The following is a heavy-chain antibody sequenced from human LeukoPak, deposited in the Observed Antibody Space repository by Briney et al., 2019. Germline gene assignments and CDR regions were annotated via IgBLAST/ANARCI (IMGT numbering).Heavy chain of an antibody. Sequence: SETLSLTCTVSGASISRYYWSRIRQPPGKGLEWIGYIYYSGSTNYNPSLKSRVTISVDTSKNQLSLKLSSVTAADTAVYYCARHWETSSWYVDYWGQGTLVTVSS. D-gene: IGHD6-13*01. CDR1: GASISRYY. V-gene: IGHV4-59*08. CDR2: IYYSGST. CDR3: ARHWETSSWYVDY. J-gene: IGHJ4*02.